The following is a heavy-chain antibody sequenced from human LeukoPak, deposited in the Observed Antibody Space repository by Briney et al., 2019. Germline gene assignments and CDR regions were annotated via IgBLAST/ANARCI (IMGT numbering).Heavy chain of an antibody. J-gene: IGHJ4*02. D-gene: IGHD1-26*01. CDR3: ARLGATWNREFDY. V-gene: IGHV4-59*08. CDR2: IYYSGST. Sequence: SSETLSLTCTVSGGSISSYYWSWIRQPPGKGLEWIGYIYYSGSTNYNPSLKSRVTISVDTSKNQFSLKLSSVTAADTAVYHCARLGATWNREFDYWGQGTLVTVSS. CDR1: GGSISSYY.